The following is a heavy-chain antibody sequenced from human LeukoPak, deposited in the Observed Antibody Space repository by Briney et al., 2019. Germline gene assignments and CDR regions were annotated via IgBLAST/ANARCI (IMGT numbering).Heavy chain of an antibody. J-gene: IGHJ4*02. CDR3: ARRWSSSWYGEYYFDY. CDR1: GGSISSSNW. Sequence: SETLSLTCAVSGGSISSSNWWSWVRQHPGKGLEWIGYIYYSGSTYYNPSLKSRVTISVDTSKNQFSLKLSSVTAADTAVYYCARRWSSSWYGEYYFDYWGQGTLVTVSS. D-gene: IGHD6-13*01. CDR2: IYYSGST. V-gene: IGHV4-31*11.